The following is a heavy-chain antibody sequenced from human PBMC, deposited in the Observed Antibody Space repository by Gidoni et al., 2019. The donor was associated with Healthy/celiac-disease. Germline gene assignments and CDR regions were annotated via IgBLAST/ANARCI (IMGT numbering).Heavy chain of an antibody. V-gene: IGHV3-30*18. Sequence: QVQLVESGGGVVQPGRSLRLSCAASGFTVSSDGMHWVRQAPGKGLEWVAVISYDGSNKYYADSVKGRFTISRDNSKNKLYLKMNSLRAEDTAVYYCAKVSDYGDYLTYYYYGMDVWGQGTTVTVSS. CDR2: ISYDGSNK. D-gene: IGHD4-17*01. CDR3: AKVSDYGDYLTYYYYGMDV. CDR1: GFTVSSDG. J-gene: IGHJ6*02.